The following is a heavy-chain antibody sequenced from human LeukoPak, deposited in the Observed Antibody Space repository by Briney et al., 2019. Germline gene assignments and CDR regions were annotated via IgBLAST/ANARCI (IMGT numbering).Heavy chain of an antibody. D-gene: IGHD3-16*01. CDR2: IYYSGST. V-gene: IGHV4-30-4*08. J-gene: IGHJ5*02. CDR1: GGSISSGDYY. Sequence: PSQTLSLTCTVSGGSISSGDYYWSWIRQPPGKGLEWIGYIYYSGSTYYNPSLKSRVTISVDTSKNQFSLKLSSVTAADTAVYYCARQRPWGILAARNWFDPWGQGTLVTVSS. CDR3: ARQRPWGILAARNWFDP.